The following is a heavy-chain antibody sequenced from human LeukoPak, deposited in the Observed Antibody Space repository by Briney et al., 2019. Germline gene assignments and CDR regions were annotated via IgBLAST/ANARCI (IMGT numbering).Heavy chain of an antibody. CDR2: IYHSGST. J-gene: IGHJ4*02. CDR3: ARGNGGNSFDY. Sequence: SETLSLTCTVSGGSISSYYWSWIRQAPGKGLEWIGYIYHSGSTNYNPSLKSRVSISVDKSKNQFSLKLSSVTAADTAVYYCARGNGGNSFDYWGQGTLVTSPQ. CDR1: GGSISSYY. V-gene: IGHV4-59*01. D-gene: IGHD4-23*01.